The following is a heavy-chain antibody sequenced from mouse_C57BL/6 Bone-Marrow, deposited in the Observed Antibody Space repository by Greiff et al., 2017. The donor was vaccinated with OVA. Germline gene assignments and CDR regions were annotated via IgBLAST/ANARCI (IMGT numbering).Heavy chain of an antibody. Sequence: QVQLQQSGAELARPGASVKLSCKASGYTFTSYGISWVKQRTGQGLEWIGEIYPRSGNTYYNEKFKGKATLTADKSSSTAYMELRSLTSEDSAVYFCARRDDYDVFAYWGQGTLVTVSA. CDR2: IYPRSGNT. CDR1: GYTFTSYG. J-gene: IGHJ3*01. D-gene: IGHD2-4*01. V-gene: IGHV1-81*01. CDR3: ARRDDYDVFAY.